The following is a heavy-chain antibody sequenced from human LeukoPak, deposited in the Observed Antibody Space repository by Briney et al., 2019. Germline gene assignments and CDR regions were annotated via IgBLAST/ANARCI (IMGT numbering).Heavy chain of an antibody. D-gene: IGHD3-22*01. CDR3: ARLSYDTSGYWPDYFDY. CDR1: GGSISSYY. Sequence: SETLSLTCTVSGGSISSYYWSWIRQPPGKGLEWIGYIYYSGSTNYSPSLKSRVTISVDMSKNQFSLKLSSVTAADTAVYYCARLSYDTSGYWPDYFDYWGQGILVTVSS. CDR2: IYYSGST. J-gene: IGHJ4*02. V-gene: IGHV4-59*08.